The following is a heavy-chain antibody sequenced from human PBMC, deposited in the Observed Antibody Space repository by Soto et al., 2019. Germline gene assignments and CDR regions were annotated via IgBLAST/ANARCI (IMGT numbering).Heavy chain of an antibody. Sequence: QVQLQESGPGLVKPSQTLSLTCTVSGGSISSGGYYWSWIRQHPGKGLEWIGYIYYSGSTYYNPSLKIRVTISVDTSKNQFSLKLSSVTAADTAVYYCARGGTVPYWYFDLWGRGTLVTVSS. D-gene: IGHD4-17*01. CDR1: GGSISSGGYY. CDR3: ARGGTVPYWYFDL. J-gene: IGHJ2*01. V-gene: IGHV4-31*03. CDR2: IYYSGST.